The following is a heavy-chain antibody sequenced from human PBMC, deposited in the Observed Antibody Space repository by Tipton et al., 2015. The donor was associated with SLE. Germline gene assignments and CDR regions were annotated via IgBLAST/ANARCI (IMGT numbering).Heavy chain of an antibody. Sequence: TLSLTCTVSGGSISSYYWSWIRQPPGKGLEWIGHIYYSGSPNTNPSLKSRVTMSLDTSKNRLSLKLKSVTAADTAVYFCATTPRSASRYFDLWGRGTLVSVSS. J-gene: IGHJ2*01. CDR3: ATTPRSASRYFDL. CDR2: IYYSGSP. CDR1: GGSISSYY. V-gene: IGHV4-59*08. D-gene: IGHD3-3*01.